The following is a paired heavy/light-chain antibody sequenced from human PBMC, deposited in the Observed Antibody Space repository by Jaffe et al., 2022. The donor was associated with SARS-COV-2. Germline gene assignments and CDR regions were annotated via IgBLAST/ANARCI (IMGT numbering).Light chain of an antibody. CDR1: SSDVGAYDY. CDR3: SSCAVSNSWV. CDR2: EVA. V-gene: IGLV2-8*01. Sequence: QSALTQPPSASGSPGQSVTISCTGTSSDVGAYDYVSWYQQHPGKAPKLVIYEVAKRPSGVPDRFFGSKSGNTASLTVSGLQPEDEADYYCSSCAVSNSWVFGGGTKLTVL. J-gene: IGLJ3*02.
Heavy chain of an antibody. D-gene: IGHD6-19*01. CDR2: ISYDGGDK. Sequence: QVQLVESGGGVVQPGRSLRLSCAASGFTFSSYVLHWVRQAPGKGLEWVAVISYDGGDKYYVDSVKGRFAISRDNSKNTLYLQMNSLRPEDTAVYYCARDRGSGWWGNWFDPWGQGTLVTVSS. V-gene: IGHV3-30*09. CDR1: GFTFSSYV. CDR3: ARDRGSGWWGNWFDP. J-gene: IGHJ5*02.